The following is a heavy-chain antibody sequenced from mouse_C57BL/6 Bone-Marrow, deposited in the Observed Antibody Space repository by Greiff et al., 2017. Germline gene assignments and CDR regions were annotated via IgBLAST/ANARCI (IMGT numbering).Heavy chain of an antibody. D-gene: IGHD1-1*01. CDR2: ISNLAYSI. Sequence: DVQLQESGGGLVQPGGSLKLSCAASGFTFSDYGMAWVRQAPRKGPAWVAFISNLAYSIYYADTVTGRFTISSENAKNTLYLEMSSLRSEDTAMYYCARHGDYYGSSYEAMDYWGQGTSVTVSS. CDR1: GFTFSDYG. J-gene: IGHJ4*01. CDR3: ARHGDYYGSSYEAMDY. V-gene: IGHV5-15*01.